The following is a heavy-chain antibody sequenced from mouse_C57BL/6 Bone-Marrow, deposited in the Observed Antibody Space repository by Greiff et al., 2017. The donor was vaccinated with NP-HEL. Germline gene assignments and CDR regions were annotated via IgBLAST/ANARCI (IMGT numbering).Heavy chain of an antibody. D-gene: IGHD2-1*01. V-gene: IGHV1-69*01. CDR1: GYTFTSSW. CDR2: IDPSDSYT. Sequence: QVQLQQPGAELVMPGASVKLSCKASGYTFTSSWMHWVKQRPGPGLEWIGEIDPSDSYTNYNQKFKGKSTLTVDKSSSTAYMQLSSLTSEDSAVYYCAREGGNYRYFDVWGTGTTVTVSS. J-gene: IGHJ1*03. CDR3: AREGGNYRYFDV.